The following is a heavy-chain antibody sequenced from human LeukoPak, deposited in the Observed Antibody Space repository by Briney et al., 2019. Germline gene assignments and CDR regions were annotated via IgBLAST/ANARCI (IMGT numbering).Heavy chain of an antibody. CDR2: IYPGDSDT. V-gene: IGHV5-51*01. CDR1: GYSFTSNW. CDR3: ARTSYSWGGVKLYYFDS. D-gene: IGHD3-16*01. Sequence: GESLKISCKGSGYSFTSNWIGWVRQMPGKGLEWMGIIYPGDSDTRYSPSFQGQVTISADKSISTAYLQWSSLKASDTAMYYCARTSYSWGGVKLYYFDSWGQGTLVTVSS. J-gene: IGHJ4*02.